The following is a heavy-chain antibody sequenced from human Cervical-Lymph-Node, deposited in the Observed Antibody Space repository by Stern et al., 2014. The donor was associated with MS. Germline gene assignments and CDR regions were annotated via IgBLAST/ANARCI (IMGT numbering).Heavy chain of an antibody. CDR3: ARGPYCSSTSCYSNGYHFYGLDV. Sequence: VQLVQSGAEVRKPGASVKASCRASGYTFTSFGISWVRRAPGQGLEWMGWISGYNVDTKYPQKFQGRVILTTDTSTSTAYMDLTSLRSDDTAMYYCARGPYCSSTSCYSNGYHFYGLDVWGQGTTVTVSS. CDR1: GYTFTSFG. J-gene: IGHJ6*02. D-gene: IGHD2-2*02. CDR2: ISGYNVDT. V-gene: IGHV1-18*01.